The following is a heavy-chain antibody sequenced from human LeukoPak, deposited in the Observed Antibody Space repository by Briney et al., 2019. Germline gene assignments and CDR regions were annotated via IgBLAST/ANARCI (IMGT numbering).Heavy chain of an antibody. CDR3: ARDNPRGYRYGPAGDY. Sequence: PGGSLRLSCAASGFTFSSYSMNWVRHAPGKGLEWVSSITSSSSYIYYVDSVKGRFTISRDNAKNSLYLQMNSLRAEDTAVYYCARDNPRGYRYGPAGDYWGQGTLVTVSS. D-gene: IGHD5-18*01. CDR2: ITSSSSYI. V-gene: IGHV3-21*01. J-gene: IGHJ4*02. CDR1: GFTFSSYS.